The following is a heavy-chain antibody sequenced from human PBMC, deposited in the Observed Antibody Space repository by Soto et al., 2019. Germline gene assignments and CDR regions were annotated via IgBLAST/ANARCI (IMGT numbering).Heavy chain of an antibody. CDR3: ARDKAPWFGDYYFDY. CDR1: GFTFSSYA. Sequence: QVQLVESGGGVVQPGRSLRLSCAASGFTFSSYAMHWVRQAPGKGLEWVAVISYDGSNKYYADSVKGRFTISRDNSKNTLYLQMNSLRAEDTAVYYCARDKAPWFGDYYFDYWGQGTLVTVSS. J-gene: IGHJ4*02. D-gene: IGHD3-10*01. CDR2: ISYDGSNK. V-gene: IGHV3-30-3*01.